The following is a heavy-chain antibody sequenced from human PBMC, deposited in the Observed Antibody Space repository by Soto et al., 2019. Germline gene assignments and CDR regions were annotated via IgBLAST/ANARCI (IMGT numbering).Heavy chain of an antibody. D-gene: IGHD3-10*01. V-gene: IGHV1-8*01. CDR1: GYTFRSYD. Sequence: QVQLVQSGAEVKKPGASVKVSCTGSGYTFRSYDIHWVRQATGQGLEWMGWVNPNTGNTGYAQKCQGRVTMTRDMSKSSAYMEVNSLTSEDTAIYYCARAYGAGSLDFWGQGTVVAVSS. CDR3: ARAYGAGSLDF. J-gene: IGHJ4*02. CDR2: VNPNTGNT.